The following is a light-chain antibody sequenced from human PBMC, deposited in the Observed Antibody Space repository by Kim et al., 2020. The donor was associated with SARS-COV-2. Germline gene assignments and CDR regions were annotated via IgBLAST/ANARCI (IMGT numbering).Light chain of an antibody. V-gene: IGLV2-14*01. CDR1: SSDVGGYNY. CDR3: SSYTSSSTVV. J-gene: IGLJ2*01. Sequence: QSVLTQPASVSGSPGQSITISCTGTSSDVGGYNYVSWYQQHPGKAPKLMIYDVSKRPSGVSNRFSGSKSGNTASLTISGLQAEDEADYYCSSYTSSSTVVVGGGTQLTIL. CDR2: DVS.